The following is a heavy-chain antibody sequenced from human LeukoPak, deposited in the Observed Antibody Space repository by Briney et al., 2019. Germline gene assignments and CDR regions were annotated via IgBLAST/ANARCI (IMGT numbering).Heavy chain of an antibody. J-gene: IGHJ5*02. V-gene: IGHV1-46*01. CDR2: INPSGGST. CDR3: ARERNRITMVRGVIPLGWFDP. CDR1: GYTFTSYY. D-gene: IGHD3-10*01. Sequence: ASVKVSCKASGYTFTSYYMHWVRQAPGQGLEWMGIINPSGGSTSYAQKFQGRVTMTRDTSTSTVYMELSSLRSEDTAVYYCARERNRITMVRGVIPLGWFDPWGQGTLVTVSS.